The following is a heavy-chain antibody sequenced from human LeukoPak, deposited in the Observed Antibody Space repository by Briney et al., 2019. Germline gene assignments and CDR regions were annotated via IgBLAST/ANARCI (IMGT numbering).Heavy chain of an antibody. V-gene: IGHV4-34*01. CDR2: INHSGST. J-gene: IGHJ4*02. D-gene: IGHD2-8*01. CDR1: GSTVSSNY. CDR3: AREYDYFDY. Sequence: GSLKLSCAAPGSTVSSNYMSGFRQPPGKGLEWIGEINHSGSTNYNPSLKSRVTISVDTSKNQFSLKLSSVTAADTAVYYCAREYDYFDYWGQGTLVTVSS.